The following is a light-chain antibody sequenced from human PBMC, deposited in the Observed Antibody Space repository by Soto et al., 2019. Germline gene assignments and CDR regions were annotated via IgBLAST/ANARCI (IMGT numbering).Light chain of an antibody. J-gene: IGKJ2*01. V-gene: IGKV3-20*01. Sequence: EIVLTQSPGTLSLSLGERATLSCRASQSVSSTYVAWYQQKPGQAPRLLIFGTSSRAAGIPDGFSASGSGTDFSLTISRLEPEDFAVYYCQHYGSSPPDTFGQGTKLEIK. CDR2: GTS. CDR3: QHYGSSPPDT. CDR1: QSVSSTY.